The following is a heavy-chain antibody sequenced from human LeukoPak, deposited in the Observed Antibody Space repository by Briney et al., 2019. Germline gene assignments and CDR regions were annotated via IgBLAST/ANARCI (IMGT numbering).Heavy chain of an antibody. V-gene: IGHV4-39*07. CDR1: GGSISSGGYY. J-gene: IGHJ4*02. CDR3: ARDGDSSSPFVLRYYFDY. Sequence: PSETLSLTCTVSGGSISSGGYYWGWIRQPPGKGLEWIGSIYYSGSTYYNPSLKSRVTISVDTSKNQFSLKLSSVTAADTAVYYCARDGDSSSPFVLRYYFDYWGQGTLVTVSS. CDR2: IYYSGST. D-gene: IGHD6-6*01.